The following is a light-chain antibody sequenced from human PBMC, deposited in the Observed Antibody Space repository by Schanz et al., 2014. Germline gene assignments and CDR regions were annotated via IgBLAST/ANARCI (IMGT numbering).Light chain of an antibody. CDR3: HQYGISPFT. CDR1: QSISSY. J-gene: IGKJ3*01. V-gene: IGKV1-39*01. CDR2: AAS. Sequence: DIQMTQSPSSLSASVGDRVTITCRASQSISSYLNWYQQKPGKAPKLLIYAASSLQSGVPSRFSGSGSGTDFTLTISSLQPEDFAVYYCHQYGISPFTFGPGTKVDIK.